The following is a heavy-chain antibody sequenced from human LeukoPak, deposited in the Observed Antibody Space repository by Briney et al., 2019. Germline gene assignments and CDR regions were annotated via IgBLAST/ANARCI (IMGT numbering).Heavy chain of an antibody. CDR3: TRDDGSYSRSPGFDY. CDR1: GFTFSTYG. V-gene: IGHV3-21*01. D-gene: IGHD1-26*01. CDR2: ISSSSSYI. Sequence: PGGSLRLSCAASGFTFSTYGMSWVRQAPGKGLEWVSSISSSSSYIYYADSVKGRFTISRDNAKNSLYLQMNSLRAEDTALYYCTRDDGSYSRSPGFDYWGQGNLVTVSS. J-gene: IGHJ4*02.